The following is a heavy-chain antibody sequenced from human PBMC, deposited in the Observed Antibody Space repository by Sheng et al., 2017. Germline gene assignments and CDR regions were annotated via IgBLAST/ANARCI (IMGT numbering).Heavy chain of an antibody. J-gene: IGHJ6*02. CDR3: ARHELRGPMDV. CDR1: GGSISSSSYY. D-gene: IGHD3-10*01. Sequence: QLQLQESGPGLVKPSETLSLTCTVSGGSISSSSYYWGWIRQPPGKGLEWIGSIYYSGSTYYNPSLKSRVTISVDTSKNQFSLKLSSVTAADTAVYYCARHELRGPMDVWGQGTTVTVS. V-gene: IGHV4-39*07. CDR2: IYYSGST.